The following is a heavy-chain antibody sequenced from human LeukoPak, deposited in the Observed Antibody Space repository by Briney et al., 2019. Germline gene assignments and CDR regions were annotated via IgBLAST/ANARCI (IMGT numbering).Heavy chain of an antibody. Sequence: ASVKVSCKASGYTFTSYGISWVRQAPGQGLEGMGWISAYNGNTNYAQKLQGRVTMTTDTSTSTAYMELSRLTSDDTAVFYCAKEQDSGGYRTADNWGQGTLVTVSP. J-gene: IGHJ4*02. D-gene: IGHD2-15*01. CDR1: GYTFTSYG. CDR3: AKEQDSGGYRTADN. CDR2: ISAYNGNT. V-gene: IGHV1-18*01.